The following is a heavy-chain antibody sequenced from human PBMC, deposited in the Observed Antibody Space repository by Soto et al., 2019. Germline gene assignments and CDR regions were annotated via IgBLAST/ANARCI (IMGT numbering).Heavy chain of an antibody. V-gene: IGHV1-2*04. CDR1: GYTFTGYY. D-gene: IGHD3-9*01. J-gene: IGHJ3*02. Sequence: ASVEVSCKXSGYTFTGYYMHWVRQAPGQGLKWMGWINPNSGGTNYAQKFQGWVTMTRDTSISTAYMELSRLRSDDTAVYYCARDLRGYDILTGYYTRSAFDIWGQGTMVTVSS. CDR3: ARDLRGYDILTGYYTRSAFDI. CDR2: INPNSGGT.